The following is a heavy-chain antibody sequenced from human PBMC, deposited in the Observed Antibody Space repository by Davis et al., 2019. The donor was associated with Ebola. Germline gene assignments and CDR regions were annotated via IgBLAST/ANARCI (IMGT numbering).Heavy chain of an antibody. CDR2: INHGGST. CDR3: ARGVGAYYYMDV. J-gene: IGHJ6*03. V-gene: IGHV4-34*01. CDR1: GGPFSGYY. Sequence: MPSETLSLTCAVYGGPFSGYYWTWIRQPPGKGLEWIGEINHGGSTNYNPSLKSRVTISVDTSKNQFSLKLSSVTAADTAVYYCARGVGAYYYMDVWGKGTTVTVSS.